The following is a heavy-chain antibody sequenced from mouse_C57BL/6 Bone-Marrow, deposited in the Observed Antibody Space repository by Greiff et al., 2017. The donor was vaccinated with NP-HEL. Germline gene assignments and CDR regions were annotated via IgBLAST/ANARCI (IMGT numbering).Heavy chain of an antibody. J-gene: IGHJ3*01. Sequence: EVMLVESGGGLVQPGGSLKLSCAASGFTFSDYYMYWVRQTPEKRLEWVAYISNGGGSTYYPDTVKGRFTISIDNAKNTLDLQMSRLKSEDTAMYYCARPDLLWSLFANWGQGTLVTVSA. V-gene: IGHV5-12*01. CDR1: GFTFSDYY. CDR2: ISNGGGST. D-gene: IGHD2-1*01. CDR3: ARPDLLWSLFAN.